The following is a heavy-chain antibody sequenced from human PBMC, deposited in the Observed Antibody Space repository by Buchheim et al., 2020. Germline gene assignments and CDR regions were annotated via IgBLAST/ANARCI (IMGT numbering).Heavy chain of an antibody. J-gene: IGHJ5*02. CDR3: ARDSEGSGYWVKWMGWFDP. CDR2: ISSSSSYI. CDR1: GFTFSSYS. Sequence: EVQLVESGGGLVKPGGSLRLSCAASGFTFSSYSMNWVRQAPGKGLEWVSSISSSSSYIYYADSVKGRFTISRDNAKNSLYLQMNSLRAEDTAVYYCARDSEGSGYWVKWMGWFDPWGQGTL. D-gene: IGHD3-3*01. V-gene: IGHV3-21*01.